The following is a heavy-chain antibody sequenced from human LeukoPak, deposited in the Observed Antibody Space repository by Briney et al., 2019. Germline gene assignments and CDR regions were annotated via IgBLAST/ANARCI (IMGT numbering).Heavy chain of an antibody. CDR1: GYTFTSYG. CDR3: ARGWWELPPRGYYYMDV. CDR2: ISAYNGNT. Sequence: ASVKVSCKASGYTFTSYGISWVRQAPGQGLEWMGWISAYNGNTNYAQKFQGRVTMTRNISISTAYMELSSLRSEDTAVYYCARGWWELPPRGYYYMDVWGKGTTVTISS. V-gene: IGHV1-18*01. J-gene: IGHJ6*03. D-gene: IGHD1-26*01.